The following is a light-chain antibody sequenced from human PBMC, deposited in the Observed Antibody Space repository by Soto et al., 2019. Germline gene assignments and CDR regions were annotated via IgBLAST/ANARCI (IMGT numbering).Light chain of an antibody. J-gene: IGKJ4*01. CDR1: QSVSSY. CDR2: DAS. CDR3: QQSSNWPPRT. V-gene: IGKV3-11*01. Sequence: EIVLTQSPATLSLSPGERATLSCRASQSVSSYLAWYQQKPGQAPRLLIYDASNRATGIPARFSGSGSGTDFTLTISSLEPEDLAVYYCQQSSNWPPRTFGGGTKVAIQ.